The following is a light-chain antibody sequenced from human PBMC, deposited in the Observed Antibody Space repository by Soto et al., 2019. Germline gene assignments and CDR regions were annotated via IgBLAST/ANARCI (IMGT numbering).Light chain of an antibody. CDR1: QSVSSN. Sequence: EIVMTQSPATLSVSPGERATLSCRASQSVSSNLAWYQQKPGQAPRLLIYGASTRATGIPARFSGSGSGTEVTLTLSSLQSEDLAVYYCQQYNNWPPWTVGQGTKVEIK. J-gene: IGKJ1*01. CDR2: GAS. CDR3: QQYNNWPPWT. V-gene: IGKV3-15*01.